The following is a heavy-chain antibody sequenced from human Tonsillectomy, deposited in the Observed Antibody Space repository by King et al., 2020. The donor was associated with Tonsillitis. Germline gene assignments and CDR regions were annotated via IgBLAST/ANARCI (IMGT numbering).Heavy chain of an antibody. D-gene: IGHD6-13*01. CDR2: VNPVNGGA. CDR1: GYIFTNYY. CDR3: GRGPGALRAAPGTSTWCDS. Sequence: QLVQSGSEVKEPGASVTVSCKASGYIFTNYYIHWVRQAPGQGLEWLGTVNPVNGGASYAQRFQDRVTMPRDTSTSTGYMELRSLRSEDTAMYYCGRGPGALRAAPGTSTWCDSWGQGTLVIVSS. J-gene: IGHJ5*01. V-gene: IGHV1-46*03.